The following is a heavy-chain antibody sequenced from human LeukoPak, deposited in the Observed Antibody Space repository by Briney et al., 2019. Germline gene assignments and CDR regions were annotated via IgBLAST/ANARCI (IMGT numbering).Heavy chain of an antibody. CDR2: ISNSGGYT. CDR1: GFSFITYA. CDR3: AKGLDGSGSYSPLDY. V-gene: IGHV3-23*01. J-gene: IGHJ4*02. Sequence: GGSLRLSCGASGFSFITYAMTWVRQAPGKGLEWVSSISNSGGYTYYADSVKGRFTISRDSSKNALFLQMNSLRAEDTAVYYCAKGLDGSGSYSPLDYWGQGTLVTVSS. D-gene: IGHD3-10*01.